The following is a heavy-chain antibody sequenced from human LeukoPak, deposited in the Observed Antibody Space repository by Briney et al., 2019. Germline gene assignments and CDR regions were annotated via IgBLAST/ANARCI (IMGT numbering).Heavy chain of an antibody. J-gene: IGHJ4*02. V-gene: IGHV4-59*01. CDR2: IFYTGTT. Sequence: SETLSLTCTVSGGSISNYYWSWIRQPPGKGREWIGYIFYTGTTNYNFSLKSRLTISVDTSKNQFSLRLTSVTAADTAVYYCARGWGYFDYWGQGTLVTVSS. CDR3: ARGWGYFDY. D-gene: IGHD6-19*01. CDR1: GGSISNYY.